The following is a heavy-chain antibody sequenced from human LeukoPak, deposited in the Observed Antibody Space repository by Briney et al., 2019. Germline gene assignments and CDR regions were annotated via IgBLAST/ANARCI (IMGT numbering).Heavy chain of an antibody. CDR3: AKMAIYYGSGSLYYGMDV. Sequence: GGSLRLSCAASGFTFSSYAMSWVRQAPGKGLEWVSVISGSGGSTDYADSVKGRFTTSRDNSKNTLYLQMNSLRAEDTAVYYCAKMAIYYGSGSLYYGMDVWGQGTTVTVSS. CDR2: ISGSGGST. D-gene: IGHD3-10*01. J-gene: IGHJ6*02. V-gene: IGHV3-23*01. CDR1: GFTFSSYA.